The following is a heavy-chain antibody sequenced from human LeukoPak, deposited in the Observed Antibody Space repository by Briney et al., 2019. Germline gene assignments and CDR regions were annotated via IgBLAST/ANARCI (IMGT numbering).Heavy chain of an antibody. D-gene: IGHD3-22*01. CDR1: GFTFSTYG. Sequence: GGSLRLSCAASGFTFSTYGMSWVRQAPGKGLEWVSAVSGSGGSTYYADSVKGRFTISRDNSKNTLYLQMNSLRAEDTAVYYCAKSIPDSSGYYFKHWGQGTLVTVSS. J-gene: IGHJ1*01. CDR2: VSGSGGST. V-gene: IGHV3-23*01. CDR3: AKSIPDSSGYYFKH.